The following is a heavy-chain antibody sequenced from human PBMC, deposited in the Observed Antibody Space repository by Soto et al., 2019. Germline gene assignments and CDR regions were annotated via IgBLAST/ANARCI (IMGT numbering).Heavy chain of an antibody. CDR3: ARGYPDYDDHSYYLDS. V-gene: IGHV1-69*01. J-gene: IGHJ4*02. Sequence: QVQLVQSGAEVKKPGSSVKVSCKASGGTFSTPLISWVRQAPGQGLEWMGGIIPIFGTPNYGQKFQGRVRITADESTSTVYMELNSLRSEDTAMYYCARGYPDYDDHSYYLDSWGQGTQVTVSS. CDR1: GGTFSTPL. CDR2: IIPIFGTP. D-gene: IGHD3-22*01.